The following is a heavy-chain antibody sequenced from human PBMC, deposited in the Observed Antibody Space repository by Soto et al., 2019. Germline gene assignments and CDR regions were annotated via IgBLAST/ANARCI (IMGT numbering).Heavy chain of an antibody. Sequence: ASVKVSCKASGYMFTTYGISWVRQAPGQGLEWMAWISAYNGNKKYAQKFQDRVTMTIHTSSTTVSMELRNLTSDDTAIYYCARTGGGMAARPLEYWGQGTLVTVSS. CDR2: ISAYNGNK. D-gene: IGHD6-6*01. CDR3: ARTGGGMAARPLEY. J-gene: IGHJ4*02. V-gene: IGHV1-18*04. CDR1: GYMFTTYG.